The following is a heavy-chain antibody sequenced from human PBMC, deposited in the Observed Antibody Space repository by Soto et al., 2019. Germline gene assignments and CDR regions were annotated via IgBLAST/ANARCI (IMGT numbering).Heavy chain of an antibody. CDR2: INPNSGGT. V-gene: IGHV1-2*04. D-gene: IGHD2-2*01. J-gene: IGHJ6*03. CDR3: ARGGDIVVVPASPPPYYYYYMDV. CDR1: GYTFTGYY. Sequence: ASVKVSCKASGYTFTGYYMHWVRQAPGQGLEWIGWINPNSGGTNYAQKFQGWVTMTRDTSISTAYMELSRLRSDDTAVYYCARGGDIVVVPASPPPYYYYYMDVWGKGTTVTVSS.